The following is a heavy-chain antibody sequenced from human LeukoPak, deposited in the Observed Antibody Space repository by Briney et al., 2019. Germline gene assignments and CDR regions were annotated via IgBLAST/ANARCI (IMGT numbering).Heavy chain of an antibody. CDR1: GFTFNSYD. Sequence: GGSLRLSCAASGFTFNSYDMSWVRQAPGKGLEWVSAISGCGGSTYYADSVKGRFTISRDNSKNTLYLQMNSLRAEDTAVYYCAKDYIVVVPAAISVWGGFDYWGQGTLVTVSS. D-gene: IGHD2-2*01. V-gene: IGHV3-23*01. J-gene: IGHJ4*02. CDR3: AKDYIVVVPAAISVWGGFDY. CDR2: ISGCGGST.